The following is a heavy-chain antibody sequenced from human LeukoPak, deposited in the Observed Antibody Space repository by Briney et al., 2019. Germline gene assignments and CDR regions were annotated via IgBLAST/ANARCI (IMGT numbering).Heavy chain of an antibody. CDR2: IYYSGST. J-gene: IGHJ4*02. V-gene: IGHV4-59*01. D-gene: IGHD6-19*01. Sequence: PSETLSLTCTVSGGSISSYYWSWIRQPPGKGLEWIGYIYYSGSTNYNPSLKSRVTISVDTSKNQFSLKLSSVTAADTAVYYCARGSIAVAGTVPLFDYWGQGTLVTVSS. CDR3: ARGSIAVAGTVPLFDY. CDR1: GGSISSYY.